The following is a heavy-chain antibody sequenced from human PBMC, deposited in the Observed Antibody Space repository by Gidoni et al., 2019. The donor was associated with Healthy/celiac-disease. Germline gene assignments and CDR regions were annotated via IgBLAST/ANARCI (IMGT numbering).Heavy chain of an antibody. CDR3: TRYSDSSWFDP. CDR2: IKSKTDGGTT. CDR1: GFTFSNAW. D-gene: IGHD2-15*01. J-gene: IGHJ5*02. Sequence: EVQLVESGGGLVKPGGSLRLPCAASGFTFSNAWMSWVRQAPGKGLEWVGRIKSKTDGGTTDYAAPVKGRFTISRDDSKNTLYLQMNSLKTEDTAVYYCTRYSDSSWFDPWGQGTLVTVSS. V-gene: IGHV3-15*01.